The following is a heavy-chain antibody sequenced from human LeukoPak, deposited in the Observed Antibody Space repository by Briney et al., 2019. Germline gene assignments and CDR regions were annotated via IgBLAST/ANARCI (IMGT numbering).Heavy chain of an antibody. CDR1: GGSISSSSFY. CDR2: IYYSGST. Sequence: PSETLSLTCSVSGGSISSSSFYWGWIRQPPGKGLEWIGYIYYSGSTYYNPSLKSRVTISVDTSKNQFSLKLSSVTAADTAVYYCAREHGVLLWFGELWGAFDIWGQGTMVTVSS. J-gene: IGHJ3*02. D-gene: IGHD3-10*01. V-gene: IGHV4-31*03. CDR3: AREHGVLLWFGELWGAFDI.